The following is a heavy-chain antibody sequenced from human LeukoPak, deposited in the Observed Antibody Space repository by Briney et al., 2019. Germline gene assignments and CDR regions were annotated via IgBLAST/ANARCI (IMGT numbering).Heavy chain of an antibody. CDR2: INHSGST. CDR3: ARPMIRGVITHPMDV. D-gene: IGHD3-10*01. CDR1: GGSFSNYY. V-gene: IGHV4-34*01. Sequence: SETLSLTCAVYGGSFSNYYWSWIRQPPGKGLEWIGEINHSGSTNYNPSLKSRVTISVDTSKNQFSLGLSSVTAADTAVYYCARPMIRGVITHPMDVWGEGTTVTISS. J-gene: IGHJ6*03.